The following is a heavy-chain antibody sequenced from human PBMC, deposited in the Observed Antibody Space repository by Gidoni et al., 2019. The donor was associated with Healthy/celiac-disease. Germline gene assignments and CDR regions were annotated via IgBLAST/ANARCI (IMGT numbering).Heavy chain of an antibody. CDR2: ITYDGSNK. CDR3: ARGGYYGSGSYYYIDY. CDR1: GLTFRRYA. D-gene: IGHD3-10*01. Sequence: QVQLVASGGGVVQPGRSLSLSCPASGLTFRRYAMHWVRKAPGKGLGWVAVITYDGSNKYYADSVKGRFTISRDNSKNTMYLQMNSLRAEDTAVYYGARGGYYGSGSYYYIDYWGQGTLVTVSS. V-gene: IGHV3-30-3*01. J-gene: IGHJ4*02.